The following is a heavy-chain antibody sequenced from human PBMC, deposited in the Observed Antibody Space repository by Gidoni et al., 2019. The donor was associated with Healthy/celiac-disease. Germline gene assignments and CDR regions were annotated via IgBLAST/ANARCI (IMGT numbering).Heavy chain of an antibody. CDR3: ARVFIDYYYGMDV. CDR2: INPNSGGT. J-gene: IGHJ6*02. V-gene: IGHV1-2*02. D-gene: IGHD1-26*01. Sequence: QVQLVQSGAEVKKPGASVKVSCKAAGYTFTGYYMHWVRQAPGQGLEGMGGINPNSGGTNYAQKFQGRVTMTRDTSISTAYMELSRLRSDDTAVYYCARVFIDYYYGMDVWGQGTTVTVSS. CDR1: GYTFTGYY.